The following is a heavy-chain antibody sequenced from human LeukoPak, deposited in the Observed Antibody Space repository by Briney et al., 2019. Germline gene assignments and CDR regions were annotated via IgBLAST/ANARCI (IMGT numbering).Heavy chain of an antibody. V-gene: IGHV3-23*01. CDR3: AKLGIAAAGTQYYFDY. J-gene: IGHJ4*02. CDR2: ISGGGVST. D-gene: IGHD6-13*01. CDR1: GFTFSSYA. Sequence: GGSLRLSCAASGFTFSSYAMSWVRQAPGKGLEWVSAISGGGVSTYYADSVKGRCTISRDNSKNTLYLQMNSLRAEDTAVYYCAKLGIAAAGTQYYFDYWGQGTLFTVSS.